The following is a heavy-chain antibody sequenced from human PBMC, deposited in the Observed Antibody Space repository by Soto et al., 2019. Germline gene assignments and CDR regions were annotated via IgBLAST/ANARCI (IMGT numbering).Heavy chain of an antibody. CDR2: ISYDSTKT. CDR3: ARTRSAWSDFHYSSLDV. Sequence: QVQLVESGGGVVQPGRSLRLSCAASGFSFNSYGMHWVRQGPGNGLEWVAFISYDSTKTYYADSVKGRFTISRDNSNSALYVQMNSLTGEDTAVYYCARTRSAWSDFHYSSLDVWGQGTTVNVSS. CDR1: GFSFNSYG. V-gene: IGHV3-30*03. J-gene: IGHJ6*02. D-gene: IGHD2-15*01.